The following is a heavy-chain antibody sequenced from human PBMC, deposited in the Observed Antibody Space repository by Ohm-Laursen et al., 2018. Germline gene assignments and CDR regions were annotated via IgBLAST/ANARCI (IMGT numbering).Heavy chain of an antibody. CDR2: IYYSGST. J-gene: IGHJ5*02. D-gene: IGHD3-22*01. CDR1: GGSISSSSYY. V-gene: IGHV4-39*02. CDR3: AREGGYYDSSGYYIRNWFDH. Sequence: GTLSLTCTVSGGSISSSSYYWGWIRQPPGKGLEWIGSIYYSGSTYYNPSLKSRVTISVDTSKNQFSLKPSSVTAADTAVYYCAREGGYYDSSGYYIRNWFDHWGQGTLVTVSS.